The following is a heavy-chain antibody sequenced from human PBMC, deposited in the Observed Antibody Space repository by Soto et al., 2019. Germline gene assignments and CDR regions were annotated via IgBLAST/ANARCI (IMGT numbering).Heavy chain of an antibody. V-gene: IGHV1-69*12. J-gene: IGHJ4*02. D-gene: IGHD2-2*01. CDR2: IIPIFGTA. Sequence: QVQLVQSGAEVKKPGSSVKVSCKASGGTFSSYAISWVRQAPGQGLEWMGGIIPIFGTANYAQKFQGRVTITADESTSTAYMELSSLRSEDTAVHYCARGGKVVPAATESYFDYGGQGTLVTVSS. CDR3: ARGGKVVPAATESYFDY. CDR1: GGTFSSYA.